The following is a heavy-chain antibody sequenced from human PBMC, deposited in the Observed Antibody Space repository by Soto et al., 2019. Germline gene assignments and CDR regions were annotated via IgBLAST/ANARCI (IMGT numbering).Heavy chain of an antibody. CDR2: YNPVIAYG. D-gene: IGHD2-21*02. J-gene: IGHJ5*02. CDR3: ARNSSDFYGWLDP. CDR1: GYTFNNYA. V-gene: IGHV1-18*04. Sequence: QVQLLQSGAEVKEPGASVRVSGKASGYTFNNYAVSWVRQAPGQGLEWMGWYNPVIAYGQSAKKFQGRVSMTTDTSTNTAYMELKSLRSDDTAVYYCARNSSDFYGWLDPWGQGTLVTVSS.